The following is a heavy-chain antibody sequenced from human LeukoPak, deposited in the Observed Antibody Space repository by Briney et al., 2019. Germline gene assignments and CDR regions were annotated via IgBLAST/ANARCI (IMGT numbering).Heavy chain of an antibody. J-gene: IGHJ4*02. CDR1: GHSTTRGYY. D-gene: IGHD3-10*02. V-gene: IGHV4-38-2*01. CDR2: FFQSQKS. Sequence: PSETLSLTCDISGHSTTRGYYWAWFRQSPGKGPEWIATFFQSQKSFYNASLESRVIVSLDTSKSQFSLNLTSVTAADTAVYYCARVLPVPYLLDSWGQGTHVTVSS. CDR3: ARVLPVPYLLDS.